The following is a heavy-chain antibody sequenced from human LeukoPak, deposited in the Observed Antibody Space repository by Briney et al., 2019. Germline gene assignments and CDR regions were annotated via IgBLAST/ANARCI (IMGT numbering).Heavy chain of an antibody. CDR2: IYTSGSS. CDR3: ARRVTSWGSTPTNWFDP. J-gene: IGHJ5*02. Sequence: SETLSLTCTVSGGSISSYYWSWIRQPPGKGLEWIGYIYTSGSSNYNPSLKSRVTVSADTSKNQFSLKLSSLTAADTAVYYCARRVTSWGSTPTNWFDPWGQGTLVTVSS. V-gene: IGHV4-4*09. CDR1: GGSISSYY. D-gene: IGHD2-2*01.